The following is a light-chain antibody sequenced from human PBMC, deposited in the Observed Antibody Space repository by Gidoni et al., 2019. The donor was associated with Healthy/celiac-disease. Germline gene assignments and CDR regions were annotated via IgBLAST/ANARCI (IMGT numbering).Light chain of an antibody. J-gene: IGLJ3*02. CDR1: SGHSSYA. CDR2: LNSAGSH. Sequence: QLVLTQSPSASASLGASVKLTCTLSSGHSSYAIAWHQKQPEKGHRYLMKLNSAGSHSKGDGIPDRFSGSSSWAERYLTISSLQSEDEADYYCQTWGTGIRVFGGGTKLTVL. V-gene: IGLV4-69*01. CDR3: QTWGTGIRV.